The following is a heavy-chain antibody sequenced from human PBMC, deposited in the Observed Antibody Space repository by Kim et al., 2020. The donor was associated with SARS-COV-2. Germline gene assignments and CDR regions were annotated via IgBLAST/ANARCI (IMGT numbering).Heavy chain of an antibody. CDR1: GGSISSYY. J-gene: IGHJ4*02. CDR3: ARERVVDYGSTFDY. CDR2: IYYSGST. Sequence: SETLSLTCTVSGGSISSYYWSWIRQPPGKGLEWIGYIYYSGSTNYNPSLKSRVTISVDTSKNQFSLKLSSVTAADTAVYYCARERVVDYGSTFDYWGQGTLVTVSS. V-gene: IGHV4-59*01. D-gene: IGHD3-10*01.